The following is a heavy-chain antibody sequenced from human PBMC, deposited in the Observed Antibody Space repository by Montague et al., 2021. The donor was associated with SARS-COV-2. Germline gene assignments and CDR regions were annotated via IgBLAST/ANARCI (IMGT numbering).Heavy chain of an antibody. D-gene: IGHD4-11*01. CDR2: VSRSGDTT. J-gene: IGHJ3*02. Sequence: SLRLSCAASGFSFSAFGMTWVRQAPGKGLEWVSPVSRSGDTTYYXDSVKGRFTISRDNSKTTLDLQMNSLRAEDTAIYYCAKHMTTGLHAFHIWGQGTMVTVSS. CDR3: AKHMTTGLHAFHI. V-gene: IGHV3-23*01. CDR1: GFSFSAFG.